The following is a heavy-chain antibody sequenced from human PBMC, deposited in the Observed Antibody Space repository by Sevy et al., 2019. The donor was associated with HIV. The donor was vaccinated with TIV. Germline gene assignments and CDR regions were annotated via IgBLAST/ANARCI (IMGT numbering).Heavy chain of an antibody. CDR3: AKDAYYYNSSGYSMSQWYYGMDV. CDR2: LSGSGRDT. D-gene: IGHD3-22*01. Sequence: GGSLRLSCAASGFTFNTYAMSWVRQAPGKGLEWVSDLSGSGRDTYYADSVKGRFNIARDNSKNTVYLQMNSLRAEDTAVYYCAKDAYYYNSSGYSMSQWYYGMDVWGQGTTVTVSS. CDR1: GFTFNTYA. V-gene: IGHV3-23*01. J-gene: IGHJ6*02.